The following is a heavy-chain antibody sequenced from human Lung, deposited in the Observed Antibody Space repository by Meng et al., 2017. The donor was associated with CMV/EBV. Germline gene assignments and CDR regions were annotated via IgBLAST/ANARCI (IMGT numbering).Heavy chain of an antibody. CDR1: GFSVNSNF. D-gene: IGHD2-8*02. V-gene: IGHV3-53*01. CDR2: IYTCGIT. Sequence: GGSLRLSXAASGFSVNSNFMNWVRQAPGKGLEWVSVIYTCGITYYADSVKGRCTISKDNSKNTVHLQMNNLRPGDTAVYYCARDLRPSGGGMDVWGQGTTVTVSS. CDR3: ARDLRPSGGGMDV. J-gene: IGHJ6*02.